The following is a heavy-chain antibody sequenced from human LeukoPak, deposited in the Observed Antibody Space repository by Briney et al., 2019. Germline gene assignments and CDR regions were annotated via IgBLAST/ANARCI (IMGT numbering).Heavy chain of an antibody. V-gene: IGHV1-18*01. CDR2: ISTYNPNT. Sequence: GASVKVSCKASGYSFTAYVISWVRQAPGQGLEWMGWISTYNPNTNYAQKFQGRVTMTTDTSTSTVYMELRSLRSDDTAVYYCARVFTISSGWYRSFDYWGQGTLVTVSS. J-gene: IGHJ4*02. CDR1: GYSFTAYV. D-gene: IGHD6-19*01. CDR3: ARVFTISSGWYRSFDY.